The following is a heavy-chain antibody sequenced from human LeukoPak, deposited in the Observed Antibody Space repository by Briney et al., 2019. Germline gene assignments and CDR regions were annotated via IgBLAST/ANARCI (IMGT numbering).Heavy chain of an antibody. CDR3: ASQSKAAAGPYYYYYMDV. J-gene: IGHJ6*03. V-gene: IGHV5-51*01. Sequence: GESLKISCQVSGYSFNSYWIGWVRQMPGKGLEWMGIIYPGDSDTRYSPSFQGQVTISADKSISTAYLQWSSLKASDTAMYYCASQSKAAAGPYYYYYMDVWGKGTTVTISS. CDR1: GYSFNSYW. D-gene: IGHD6-13*01. CDR2: IYPGDSDT.